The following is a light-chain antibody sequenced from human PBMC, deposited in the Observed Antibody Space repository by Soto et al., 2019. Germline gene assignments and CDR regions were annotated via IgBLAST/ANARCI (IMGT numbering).Light chain of an antibody. CDR3: QQYNNWPRT. CDR1: QSVSSSY. J-gene: IGKJ5*01. Sequence: EIVWTQSPGTLSLSPGERATLSCRASQSVSSSYLAWYQQKPGQAPRLLIYGASTRATGVPARFSGSGSGTEFTLTISSLQSEDFAVYYCQQYNNWPRTFGQGTRLEIK. CDR2: GAS. V-gene: IGKV3-15*01.